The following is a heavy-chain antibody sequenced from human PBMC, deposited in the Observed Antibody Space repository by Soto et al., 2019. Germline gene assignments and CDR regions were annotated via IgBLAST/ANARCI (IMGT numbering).Heavy chain of an antibody. V-gene: IGHV3-21*01. Sequence: GGSLGLSCAAYGFTFSSFAMTWVRQAPGKGLEWVSAISSSSSYIYYADSVKGRFTISRDNAKNSLYLQMNSLRAEDTAVYYCARDYYYDSSGYYAGFDYWGQGTLVTVSS. J-gene: IGHJ4*02. CDR2: ISSSSSYI. CDR3: ARDYYYDSSGYYAGFDY. D-gene: IGHD3-22*01. CDR1: GFTFSSFA.